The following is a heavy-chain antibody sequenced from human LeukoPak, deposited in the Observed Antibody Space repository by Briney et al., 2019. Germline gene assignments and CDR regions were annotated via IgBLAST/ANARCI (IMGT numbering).Heavy chain of an antibody. Sequence: GASVKVSCKASGYTFTSYGISWVRQAPGQGLEWMGWISAYNGNTNYAQKLQGRVTMATDTSTSTAYMELRSLRSDDTAVYYCARTWIQLWLRSEFDPWGQGTLVTVSS. V-gene: IGHV1-18*01. J-gene: IGHJ5*02. CDR1: GYTFTSYG. CDR3: ARTWIQLWLRSEFDP. CDR2: ISAYNGNT. D-gene: IGHD5-18*01.